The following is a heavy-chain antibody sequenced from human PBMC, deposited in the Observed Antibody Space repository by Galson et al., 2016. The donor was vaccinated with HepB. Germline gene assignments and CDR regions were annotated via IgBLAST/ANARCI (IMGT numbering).Heavy chain of an antibody. CDR2: FDPEDGET. CDR3: ATDSRNYYGMDV. CDR1: GYTLTELS. Sequence: SVKVSCKVSGYTLTELSMHWVRQAPGKGLEWMGGFDPEDGETIYAQKFQGRVTMTEDTSTDTASMELGSLRSEDTAVYYCATDSRNYYGMDVWGQGTTVTVSS. J-gene: IGHJ6*02. V-gene: IGHV1-24*01.